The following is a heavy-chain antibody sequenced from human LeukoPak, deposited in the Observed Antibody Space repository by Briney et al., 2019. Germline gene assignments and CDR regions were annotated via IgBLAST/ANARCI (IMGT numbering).Heavy chain of an antibody. V-gene: IGHV4-30-4*01. Sequence: SQTLSLTCTVSGASISSIDYYWSWTRQPPGKGLEWIGYIYYSGSTSYNPSLKSRVTISVDKSKNQFSLKLSSVTAADSAVYYCVTMVRGGVFDYWGPGALVTVSS. CDR2: IYYSGST. CDR3: VTMVRGGVFDY. J-gene: IGHJ4*02. CDR1: GASISSIDYY. D-gene: IGHD3-10*01.